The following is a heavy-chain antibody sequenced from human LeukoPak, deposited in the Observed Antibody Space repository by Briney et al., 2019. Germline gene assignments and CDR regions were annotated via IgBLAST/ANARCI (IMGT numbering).Heavy chain of an antibody. V-gene: IGHV3-21*01. CDR3: AKDQGAPVGYYYGMDV. CDR2: ISSSGIYI. D-gene: IGHD1-26*01. CDR1: GFTFSIYS. Sequence: PGGSLRLSCAASGFTFSIYSINWVRQAPGKGLEWVSSISSSGIYIYYADSVKGRFTISRDNAKNSLYLQMNSLGAEDAGVYYCAKDQGAPVGYYYGMDVWGQGTTVTVSS. J-gene: IGHJ6*02.